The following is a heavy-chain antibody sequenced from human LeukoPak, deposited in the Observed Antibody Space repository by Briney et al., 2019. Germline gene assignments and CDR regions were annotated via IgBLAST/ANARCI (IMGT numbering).Heavy chain of an antibody. D-gene: IGHD5-18*01. J-gene: IGHJ3*02. CDR3: AKKGAMVGLNDAFDI. CDR2: INPSGGST. Sequence: PGASVKVSCKASGYTFTSYYMHWVRQAPGQGLEWMGIINPSGGSTSYAQKFQGRVTMTRDTSTSTVYMELSSLRSEDTAVYYCAKKGAMVGLNDAFDIWGQGTMVTVSS. CDR1: GYTFTSYY. V-gene: IGHV1-46*01.